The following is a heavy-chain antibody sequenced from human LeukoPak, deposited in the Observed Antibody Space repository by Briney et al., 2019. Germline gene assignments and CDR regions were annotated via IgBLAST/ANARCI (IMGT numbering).Heavy chain of an antibody. CDR3: ARAWRSLYYFDH. CDR1: GYSFTGYF. D-gene: IGHD2-2*02. J-gene: IGHJ4*02. V-gene: IGHV1-2*02. Sequence: ASVKVSCKASGYSFTGYFLHWVRQAPGQGLEWMGWINPNNGLTNYTQKFKGRVTMTRDTSSATGYMELNRLTSDDTAVFYCARAWRSLYYFDHWVQGTLVTVSS. CDR2: INPNNGLT.